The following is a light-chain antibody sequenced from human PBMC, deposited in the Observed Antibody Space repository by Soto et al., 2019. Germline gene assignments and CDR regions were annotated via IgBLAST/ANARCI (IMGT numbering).Light chain of an antibody. V-gene: IGKV3D-15*01. CDR1: QILSSN. Sequence: EIVMTQSPATLSVSPGERATLSCRASQILSSNYLAWYQQKPGQAPRLLIYGESRRATGIPDRFSGSGSGTDFTLAISSLQSEDFAVYYCQQYNNWPRTFGQGTKVDI. CDR2: GES. CDR3: QQYNNWPRT. J-gene: IGKJ1*01.